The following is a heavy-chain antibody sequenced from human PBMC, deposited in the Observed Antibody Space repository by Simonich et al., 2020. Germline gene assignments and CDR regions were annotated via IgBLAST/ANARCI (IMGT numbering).Heavy chain of an antibody. Sequence: QVQLVQSGAEVKKPGASVKVSCKASGYTFTGYYMHWVRQAPGQGLEWMGWINPNRGGTNYEQKFQGRVTMTRDTSISTADMELSRLSSDDTAVYYCARGRLTGDKGAFDIWGQGTMVTVSS. CDR3: ARGRLTGDKGAFDI. J-gene: IGHJ3*02. CDR1: GYTFTGYY. CDR2: INPNRGGT. D-gene: IGHD7-27*01. V-gene: IGHV1-2*02.